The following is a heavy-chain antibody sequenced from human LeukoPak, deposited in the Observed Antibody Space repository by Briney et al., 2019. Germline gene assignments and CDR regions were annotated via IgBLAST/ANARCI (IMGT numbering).Heavy chain of an antibody. CDR2: IKQDGNEK. Sequence: PGGSLRLSCAASGFTFSNYWMSWVRQAPGKGLERVANIKQDGNEKYYVDSVKGRFTISRDNAKNSLFLQMNSLRAEDTAVYYCASGYNYGYLFDYWGQGTLVTVSS. D-gene: IGHD5-18*01. CDR3: ASGYNYGYLFDY. V-gene: IGHV3-7*01. CDR1: GFTFSNYW. J-gene: IGHJ4*02.